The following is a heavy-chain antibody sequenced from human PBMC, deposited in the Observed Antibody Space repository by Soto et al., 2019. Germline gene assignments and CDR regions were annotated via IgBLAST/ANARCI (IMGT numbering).Heavy chain of an antibody. V-gene: IGHV4-38-2*01. J-gene: IGHJ3*02. Sequence: PETLSLTCAVSCYSISSGYYWGWLRPAPGKGLEGIGSIYHSGSTYYNPSLKSRVTISVDTSKNQFPLKLSSVTAADTAVYYCARAAVYYGSGSCWAFDIWGQGSMVIVSS. CDR1: CYSISSGYY. D-gene: IGHD3-10*01. CDR3: ARAAVYYGSGSCWAFDI. CDR2: IYHSGST.